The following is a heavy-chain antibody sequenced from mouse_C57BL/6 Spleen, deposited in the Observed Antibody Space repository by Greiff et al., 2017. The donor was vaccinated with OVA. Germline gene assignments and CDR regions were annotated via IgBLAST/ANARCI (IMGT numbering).Heavy chain of an antibody. Sequence: QVQLQQSGAELVRPGASVTLSCKASGYTFTDYEMHWVKQTPVHGLEWIGAIDPETGGTAYNQKFKGKAILTADKSSSTAYMELRSLTSEDSAVYYCTRSFMVTYYFDYWGQGTTLTVSS. CDR1: GYTFTDYE. CDR2: IDPETGGT. J-gene: IGHJ2*01. D-gene: IGHD2-2*01. CDR3: TRSFMVTYYFDY. V-gene: IGHV1-15*01.